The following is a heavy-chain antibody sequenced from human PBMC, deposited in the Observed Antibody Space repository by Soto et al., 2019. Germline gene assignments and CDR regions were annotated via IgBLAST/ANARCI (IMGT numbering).Heavy chain of an antibody. V-gene: IGHV4-39*01. J-gene: IGHJ3*02. Sequence: QLQLQESGPGLVKPSETLSLTCTVSGGSISSSSYYWGWIRQPPGTGLEWIGSIYYSGSTYYNPSLKSRVTISVDTSKNQFSLKLSSVTAADTAVYYCAPTEEYYYDSSGPGGAFDIWGQGTMVTVSS. D-gene: IGHD3-22*01. CDR3: APTEEYYYDSSGPGGAFDI. CDR1: GGSISSSSYY. CDR2: IYYSGST.